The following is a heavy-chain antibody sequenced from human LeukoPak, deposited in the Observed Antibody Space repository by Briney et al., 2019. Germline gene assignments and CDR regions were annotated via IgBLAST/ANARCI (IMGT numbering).Heavy chain of an antibody. D-gene: IGHD6-13*01. CDR2: INPNSGGT. J-gene: IGHJ4*02. CDR3: ARGGGYSSSSSFDY. V-gene: IGHV1-2*02. Sequence: GASVKVSCKASGYTFTGYYMHWVRQAPGQGLEWMGWINPNSGGTNHAQKFQGRVTMTRDTSISTAYMELSRLRSDDTAVYYCARGGGYSSSSSFDYWGQGTLVTVSS. CDR1: GYTFTGYY.